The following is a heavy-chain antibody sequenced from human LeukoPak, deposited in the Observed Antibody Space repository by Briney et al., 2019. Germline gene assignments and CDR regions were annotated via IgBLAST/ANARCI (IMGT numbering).Heavy chain of an antibody. D-gene: IGHD3-16*02. V-gene: IGHV4-31*03. CDR2: IYYSGST. CDR3: ARDLSVWGSYRSNWFDP. CDR1: GGSISSGGYY. J-gene: IGHJ5*02. Sequence: SQTLSLTCTVSGGSISSGGYYCSWIRQHPGKGLEWIGFIYYSGSTYYNPSLKSRVTISVDTSKNQFSLKLSSVTAADTAVYYCARDLSVWGSYRSNWFDPWGQGTLVTVSS.